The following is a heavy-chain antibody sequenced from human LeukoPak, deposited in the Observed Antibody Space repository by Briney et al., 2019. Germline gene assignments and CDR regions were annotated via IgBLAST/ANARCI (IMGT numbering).Heavy chain of an antibody. CDR3: AKRDY. CDR1: GFTFISYW. Sequence: SGGSLRLSCAASGFTFISYWMSWVRQAPGKGLEWVSNIKQDGSEKYYVDSVKGRFTISRDNAKNTLYLQMNSLRAEDTAVYYCAKRDYWGQGTVVTVSS. CDR2: IKQDGSEK. V-gene: IGHV3-7*03. J-gene: IGHJ4*02.